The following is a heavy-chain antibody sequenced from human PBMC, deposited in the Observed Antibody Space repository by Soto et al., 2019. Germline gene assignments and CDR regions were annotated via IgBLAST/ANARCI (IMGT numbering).Heavy chain of an antibody. Sequence: NPSETLSLTCTVSGGSISSYYWSWIRQPPGKGLEWIGYIYYSGSTNYNPSLKSRVTISVDTSKNQFSLKLSSVTAADTAVYYCARARGVPYYFDYWGQGTLVTVSS. CDR2: IYYSGST. D-gene: IGHD3-10*01. CDR1: GGSISSYY. V-gene: IGHV4-59*01. J-gene: IGHJ4*02. CDR3: ARARGVPYYFDY.